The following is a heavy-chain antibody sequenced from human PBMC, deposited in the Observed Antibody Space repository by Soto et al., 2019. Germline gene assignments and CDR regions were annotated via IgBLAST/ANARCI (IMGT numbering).Heavy chain of an antibody. CDR3: AKDVDTVGLSDGSGYFAL. D-gene: IGHD3-22*01. CDR1: GFNFRNYA. J-gene: IGHJ4*02. V-gene: IGHV3-23*01. Sequence: EVQLLESGGGSVQPGGSLRLSCEASGFNFRNYAMSWVRQAPGKGPEWVSSISGSGVGTYYADSVQGRFTISRDNSTNTLFLQLSSLRAEDTALYYCAKDVDTVGLSDGSGYFALWGQGALVTVSS. CDR2: ISGSGVGT.